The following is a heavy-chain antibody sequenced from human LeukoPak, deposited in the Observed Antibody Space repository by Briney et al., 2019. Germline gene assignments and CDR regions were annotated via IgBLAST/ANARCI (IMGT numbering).Heavy chain of an antibody. D-gene: IGHD1-26*01. CDR3: AKVGWAN. J-gene: IGHJ4*02. Sequence: PGGSLRLSCSASGFTFSSYGMHWVRQAPGKGLEWVAVISYDGSNKYYADSVKGRFTISRDNSKNTLYLQMNSLSAEDTAVYYCAKVGWANWGQGTLVTVSS. V-gene: IGHV3-30*18. CDR1: GFTFSSYG. CDR2: ISYDGSNK.